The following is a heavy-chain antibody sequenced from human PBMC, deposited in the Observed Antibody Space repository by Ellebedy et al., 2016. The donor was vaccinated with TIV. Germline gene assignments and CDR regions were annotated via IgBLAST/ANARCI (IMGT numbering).Heavy chain of an antibody. V-gene: IGHV4-59*12. CDR3: ARYLRPGYDYYGMDV. CDR1: GGSISSYY. J-gene: IGHJ6*02. CDR2: IYYSGST. Sequence: MPSETLSLTCTVSGGSISSYYWSWIRQPQGKGLESTGYIYYSGSTNYNPSHKGRVTISVDTSKNQFSLKLSSVTAADTAVYYCARYLRPGYDYYGMDVWGQGTTVIVSS.